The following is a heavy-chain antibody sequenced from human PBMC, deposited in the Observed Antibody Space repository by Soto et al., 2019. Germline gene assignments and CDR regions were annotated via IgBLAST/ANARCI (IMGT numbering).Heavy chain of an antibody. CDR3: APALAGWHYFDY. V-gene: IGHV2-5*01. D-gene: IGHD3-16*01. CDR2: IYWNDDK. Sequence: QITLKESGPTLVKPTQTLTLTCTFPGFPLSTSGVGVGWIRQCPGKALDWLALIYWNDDKRYSPSLKSRLTITKDTSKNQVVLTMTNMDPVDTATYYCAPALAGWHYFDYWGQGTLVTVSA. J-gene: IGHJ4*02. CDR1: GFPLSTSGVG.